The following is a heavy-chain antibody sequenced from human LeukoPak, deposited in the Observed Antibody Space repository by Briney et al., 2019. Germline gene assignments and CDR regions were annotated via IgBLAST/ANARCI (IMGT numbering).Heavy chain of an antibody. Sequence: ASVKVSCKASGYTFINYGISWVRQAPGQGLEWMGWISTYNGHTKYAQKLQGRVTMTTDTSTSTAYMELRSLRSDDTAVYYCARGLYEFCSGGSCYSYYFDYWGQGTLVTVSS. CDR2: ISTYNGHT. J-gene: IGHJ4*02. CDR1: GYTFINYG. D-gene: IGHD2-15*01. CDR3: ARGLYEFCSGGSCYSYYFDY. V-gene: IGHV1-18*01.